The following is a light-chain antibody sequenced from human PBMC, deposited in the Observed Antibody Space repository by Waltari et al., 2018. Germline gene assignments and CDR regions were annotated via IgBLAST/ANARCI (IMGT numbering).Light chain of an antibody. J-gene: IGKJ5*01. Sequence: IVMTPSPLFLSVPPGESASISCRSSQSLLYINGYNYLDWYLQKPGQPPQLLIYLGSNRASGVPDRFSGGGSGTEFTLKISRVEAEDIGVYYCMQGLEHPVTFGQGTRLEIQ. CDR1: QSLLYINGYNY. CDR2: LGS. CDR3: MQGLEHPVT. V-gene: IGKV2-28*01.